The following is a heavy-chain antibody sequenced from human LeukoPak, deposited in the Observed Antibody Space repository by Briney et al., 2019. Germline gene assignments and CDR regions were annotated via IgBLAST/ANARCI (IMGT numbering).Heavy chain of an antibody. CDR3: ARDQHYDSSGYYNWFDP. Sequence: GASVKVSCKASGGTFSSYAISWVRQAPGQGLEWMGGIIPIFGTANYAQKFQGRVTITTDESTSTAYMELSSLRSEDTAVCYCARDQHYDSSGYYNWFDPWGQGTLVTVSS. D-gene: IGHD3-22*01. V-gene: IGHV1-69*05. J-gene: IGHJ5*02. CDR2: IIPIFGTA. CDR1: GGTFSSYA.